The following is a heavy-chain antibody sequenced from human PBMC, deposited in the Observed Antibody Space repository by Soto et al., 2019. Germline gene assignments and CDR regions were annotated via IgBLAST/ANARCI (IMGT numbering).Heavy chain of an antibody. CDR1: GGSISSGDYY. CDR3: ARGGDDSSGYHPIDY. V-gene: IGHV4-30-4*01. D-gene: IGHD3-22*01. Sequence: PSETLSLTCTVSGGSISSGDYYWSWIRQPPGKGLEWIGYIYYSGSTYYNPSLKSRVTISVDTSKNQFSLKLSSVTAADTAVYYCARGGDDSSGYHPIDYWGQGTLVT. J-gene: IGHJ4*02. CDR2: IYYSGST.